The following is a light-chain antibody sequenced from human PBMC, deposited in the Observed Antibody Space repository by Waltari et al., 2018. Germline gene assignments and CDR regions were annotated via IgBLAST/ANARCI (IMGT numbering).Light chain of an antibody. Sequence: QSALTQPRSVSGSPGQSVTISCTGTSSDVGGYSYVSWYQQHPGKAPKLMIYDVGKRPSGVPDRFSGSKSGYTASLTSSGLQAEDEADYYCCSYAGSYTHVFGTGTKVTVL. CDR2: DVG. CDR3: CSYAGSYTHV. V-gene: IGLV2-11*01. CDR1: SSDVGGYSY. J-gene: IGLJ1*01.